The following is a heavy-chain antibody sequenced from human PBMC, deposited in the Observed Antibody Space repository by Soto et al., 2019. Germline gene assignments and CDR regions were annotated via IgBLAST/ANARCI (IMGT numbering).Heavy chain of an antibody. J-gene: IGHJ5*02. CDR3: AKDLTRQLAYWLDP. D-gene: IGHD6-6*01. Sequence: ASVKVSCKASGFSFTGYYIHWLRQAPGQGLEWMGWVNAHSGGTEYAQKFQGRVTLTRDTSIATAYLTLTSLTSDDTALYYCAKDLTRQLAYWLDPWGQGTQVTVS. CDR2: VNAHSGGT. V-gene: IGHV1-2*02. CDR1: GFSFTGYY.